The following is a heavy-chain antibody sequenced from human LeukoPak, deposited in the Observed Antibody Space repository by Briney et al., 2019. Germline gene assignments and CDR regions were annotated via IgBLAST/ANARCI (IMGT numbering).Heavy chain of an antibody. CDR1: GDSISSGDYY. D-gene: IGHD2-15*01. CDR2: ISSSGST. V-gene: IGHV4-61*02. Sequence: SETLSLTCTVSGDSISSGDYYWSWIRQPAGKGLEWIGRISSSGSTNYNPSLKSRVTISGDTSKNQFSLKLSSVTAADTAVYYCARSTLGYCSGGSCSWFDPWGQGTLVTVSS. J-gene: IGHJ5*02. CDR3: ARSTLGYCSGGSCSWFDP.